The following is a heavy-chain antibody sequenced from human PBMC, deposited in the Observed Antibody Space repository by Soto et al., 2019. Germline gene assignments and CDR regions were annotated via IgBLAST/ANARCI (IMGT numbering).Heavy chain of an antibody. CDR1: GGSISSGGYS. CDR3: ARAHYGDYGNGMDV. CDR2: TYHSGST. J-gene: IGHJ6*02. V-gene: IGHV4-30-2*01. Sequence: QLQLQESGSGLVKPSQTLSLTCAVSGGSISSGGYSWSWIRQPPGKGLEWIGYTYHSGSTYYNPSLKRRVTISVDRSKNQFSLKLSSVTAADTAVYYCARAHYGDYGNGMDVWGQGTTVTVSS. D-gene: IGHD4-17*01.